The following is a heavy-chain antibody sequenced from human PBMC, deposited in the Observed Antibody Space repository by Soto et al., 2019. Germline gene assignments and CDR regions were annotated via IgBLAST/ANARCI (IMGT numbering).Heavy chain of an antibody. CDR1: GCTFNTYN. J-gene: IGHJ4*02. D-gene: IGHD1-26*01. CDR3: ARIYSGSRLDY. V-gene: IGHV1-46*02. Sequence: QVQLVQSGAEVKRPGASVKVSCKASGCTFNTYNMHWVRQAPGQGPEWMGVINPSSGSTNYAQKFQGRVIMTRDTSTSTVDMEVSTLRSDDTAVYYCARIYSGSRLDYWGQGTLVTVSS. CDR2: INPSSGST.